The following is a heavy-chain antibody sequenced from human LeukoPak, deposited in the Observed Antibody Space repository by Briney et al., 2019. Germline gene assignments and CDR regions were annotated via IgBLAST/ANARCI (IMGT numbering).Heavy chain of an antibody. CDR2: IYSGGST. Sequence: GGSLRLSCAASAFTVSSNYLTWVRQAPGRGLEWVSVIYSGGSTYYADSVQGRFTISRDNAKNSLYLQMNSLRAEDTAVYYCASLMYYFDSSGYYPGYFQHWGQGTLVTVSS. CDR1: AFTVSSNY. J-gene: IGHJ1*01. D-gene: IGHD3-22*01. CDR3: ASLMYYFDSSGYYPGYFQH. V-gene: IGHV3-66*01.